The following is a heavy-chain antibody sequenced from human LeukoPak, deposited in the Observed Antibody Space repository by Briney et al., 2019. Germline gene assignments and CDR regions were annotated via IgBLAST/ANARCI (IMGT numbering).Heavy chain of an antibody. CDR2: INPSGGST. D-gene: IGHD3-9*01. J-gene: IGHJ3*02. Sequence: GASVKVSCKASGYTFTSYYMHWVRQAPGQGLEWMGIINPSGGSTSYAQKFQGRVTMTRNTSISTAYMELSSLRSEDTAVYYCARGWSILTGYRGAFDIWGQGTMVTVSS. CDR1: GYTFTSYY. V-gene: IGHV1-46*01. CDR3: ARGWSILTGYRGAFDI.